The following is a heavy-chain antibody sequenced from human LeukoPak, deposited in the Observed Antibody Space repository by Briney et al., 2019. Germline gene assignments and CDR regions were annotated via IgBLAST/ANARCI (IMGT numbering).Heavy chain of an antibody. D-gene: IGHD3-16*01. CDR1: GFAYSGSS. Sequence: GGSLRLSCTTSGFAYSGSSMHWVRQAPGKGLEWVSGIQRDGSSPTYADSVKGRFTISRDNAKGSVYLQVNILRAEDTAVYYCSRGHYGPDYWGQGTLVTVSS. CDR2: IQRDGSSP. CDR3: SRGHYGPDY. V-gene: IGHV3-74*01. J-gene: IGHJ4*02.